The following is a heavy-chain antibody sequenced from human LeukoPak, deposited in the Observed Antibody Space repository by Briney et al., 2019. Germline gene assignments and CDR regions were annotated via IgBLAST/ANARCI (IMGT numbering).Heavy chain of an antibody. J-gene: IGHJ3*01. CDR2: ISSTGTYI. CDR3: ARGRQSLTGYYVGPDAFDF. CDR1: GFTSTIYN. V-gene: IGHV3-21*01. D-gene: IGHD3-9*01. Sequence: GSLRLSRAPSGFTSTIYNINCVPQAPGKGAECVLSISSTGTYIYYADSVEGRFTISRDTANNSLYLQMNSLRAEDTAVYYCARGRQSLTGYYVGPDAFDFWGQGTMVTVSS.